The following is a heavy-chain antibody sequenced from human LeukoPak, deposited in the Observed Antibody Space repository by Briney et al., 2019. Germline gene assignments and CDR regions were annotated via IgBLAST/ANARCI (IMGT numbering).Heavy chain of an antibody. CDR1: GYTFISYG. Sequence: ASVKVSCKASGYTFISYGISWVRQAPGQGLEWMGWINTYNGNTDYAQKFQGRVTMTTDTSSSTAYMELRSLRSDDTAVYYCAREGGSSYRWSSLDYWGQGTLVTVSS. D-gene: IGHD6-6*01. CDR2: INTYNGNT. J-gene: IGHJ4*02. CDR3: AREGGSSYRWSSLDY. V-gene: IGHV1-18*01.